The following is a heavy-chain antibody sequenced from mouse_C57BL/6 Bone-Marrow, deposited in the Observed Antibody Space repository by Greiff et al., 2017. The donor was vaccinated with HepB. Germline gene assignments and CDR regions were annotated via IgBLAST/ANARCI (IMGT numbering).Heavy chain of an antibody. D-gene: IGHD1-1*01. J-gene: IGHJ2*01. V-gene: IGHV14-1*01. CDR3: TRVTTVVATDFDY. CDR2: IDPEDGDT. CDR1: GFNIKDYY. Sequence: EVQLQESGAELVRPGASVKLSCTASGFNIKDYYMHWVKQRPEQGLEWIGRIDPEDGDTEYAPKFQGKATMTADTSSNTAYLQLSSLTSEDTAVYYCTRVTTVVATDFDYWGQGTTLTVSS.